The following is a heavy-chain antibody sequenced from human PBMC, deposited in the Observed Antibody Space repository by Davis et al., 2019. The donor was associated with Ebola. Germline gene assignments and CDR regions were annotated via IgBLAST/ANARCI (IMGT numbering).Heavy chain of an antibody. V-gene: IGHV3-11*01. Sequence: PGGSLRLSCAASGFTFSAYYMSWICQAPGKGLDWVSSISSSGSTIYYADSVKGRFTISRDNAKNSLYLQMNSLRAEETAVYYCARVGSGYDFYGMDVWGKGTTVTVSS. D-gene: IGHD5-12*01. CDR2: ISSSGSTI. CDR3: ARVGSGYDFYGMDV. CDR1: GFTFSAYY. J-gene: IGHJ6*04.